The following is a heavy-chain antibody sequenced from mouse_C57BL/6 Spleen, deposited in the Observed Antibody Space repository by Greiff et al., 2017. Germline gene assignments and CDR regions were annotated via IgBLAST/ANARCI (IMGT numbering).Heavy chain of an antibody. CDR2: INPSNGGT. CDR1: GYTFTSYW. V-gene: IGHV1-53*01. CDR3: VRFRYDYDKSYAMDY. J-gene: IGHJ4*01. D-gene: IGHD2-4*01. Sequence: QVQLQQPGTELVKPGASVKLSCKASGYTFTSYWMHWVKQRPGQGLEWIGNINPSNGGTNYNEKFKSKATLTVDKSSSTAYMQLSSLTSEDSAVYYCVRFRYDYDKSYAMDYWGQGTSVTVSS.